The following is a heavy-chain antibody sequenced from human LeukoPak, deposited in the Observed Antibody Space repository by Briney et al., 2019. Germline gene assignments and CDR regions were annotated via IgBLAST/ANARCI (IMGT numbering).Heavy chain of an antibody. CDR1: GFTFSSYA. D-gene: IGHD3-22*01. J-gene: IGHJ4*02. CDR3: AKTSGSSCYGGSDY. CDR2: VTGTGGST. V-gene: IGHV3-23*01. Sequence: GGSLRLSCAASGFTFSSYAMSWVRQAPGKGLEWVSCVTGTGGSTYYAASVKGRFTISRDNSKNTLFLDMNSLRAEDTALYYCAKTSGSSCYGGSDYWGQGTLVTVSS.